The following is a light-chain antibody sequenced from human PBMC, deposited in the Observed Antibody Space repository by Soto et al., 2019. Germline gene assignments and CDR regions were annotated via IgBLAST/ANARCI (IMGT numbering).Light chain of an antibody. Sequence: QSALTQPRSVSGSPGQSVTISCTGTSSDVGDYNYVSWYQQHPGKAPKLMIYDVSKRPSGVPDRFSGSKSGNTASLTISGLQAEDEAHYYCRSYAGSYTFVVFGGGTKVTVL. CDR1: SSDVGDYNY. J-gene: IGLJ2*01. V-gene: IGLV2-11*01. CDR3: RSYAGSYTFVV. CDR2: DVS.